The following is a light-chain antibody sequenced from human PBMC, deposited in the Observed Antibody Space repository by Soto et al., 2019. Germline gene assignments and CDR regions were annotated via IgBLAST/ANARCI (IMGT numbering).Light chain of an antibody. V-gene: IGLV2-14*01. CDR2: VVS. CDR3: ISYTPSSTYV. Sequence: QSALTQPASVSGSPGQSITISCTGTTSDVCGYNYVSWYQQHPGKAPKLMISVVSNRPSGVSNRFSGSKSGNTASLTISGLQAEEEADYYCISYTPSSTYVFGTGTKVTVL. J-gene: IGLJ1*01. CDR1: TSDVCGYNY.